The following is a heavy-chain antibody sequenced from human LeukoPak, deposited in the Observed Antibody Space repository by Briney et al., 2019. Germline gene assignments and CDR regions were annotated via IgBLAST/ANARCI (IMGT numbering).Heavy chain of an antibody. CDR2: ISSSSSYI. V-gene: IGHV3-21*01. CDR3: ARSLIRTYDYVWGSYPTARYYMDV. CDR1: GFTFSDYA. Sequence: GGSLRLSCAVSGFTFSDYAMNWVRQAPGKGLEWVSSISSSSSYIYYADSVKGRFTISRDNAKNSLYLQMNSLRAEDTAVYYCARSLIRTYDYVWGSYPTARYYMDVWGKGTTVTVSS. D-gene: IGHD3-16*01. J-gene: IGHJ6*03.